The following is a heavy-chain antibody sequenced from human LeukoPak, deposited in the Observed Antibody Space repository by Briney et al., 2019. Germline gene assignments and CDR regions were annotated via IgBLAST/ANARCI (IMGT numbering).Heavy chain of an antibody. V-gene: IGHV3-48*01. J-gene: IGHJ5*02. D-gene: IGHD1-26*01. CDR2: ISSSSSTI. CDR3: ARAPKFRLVGVPKGPFDP. CDR1: GFTVSSNY. Sequence: PGGSLRLSCAASGFTVSSNYMSWVRQAPGKGLEWVSYISSSSSTIYYADSVKGRFTISRDNAKNSLYLQMNSLRAEDTAVYYCARAPKFRLVGVPKGPFDPWGQGTLVTVSS.